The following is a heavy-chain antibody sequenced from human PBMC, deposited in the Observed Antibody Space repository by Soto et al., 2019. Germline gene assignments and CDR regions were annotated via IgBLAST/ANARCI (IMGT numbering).Heavy chain of an antibody. Sequence: EVQLLESGGGLVQPGGSLRLSCTASGFTFSSYAMNWVRQAPGKGLEWVSLISGSGASTYYADSVKGRFTISRDNSKNTLYLPMNSLRAEDTAIYYCAKVFFGEQLGFDYWGQGTLVTVSS. J-gene: IGHJ4*02. CDR1: GFTFSSYA. CDR2: ISGSGAST. CDR3: AKVFFGEQLGFDY. D-gene: IGHD1-1*01. V-gene: IGHV3-23*01.